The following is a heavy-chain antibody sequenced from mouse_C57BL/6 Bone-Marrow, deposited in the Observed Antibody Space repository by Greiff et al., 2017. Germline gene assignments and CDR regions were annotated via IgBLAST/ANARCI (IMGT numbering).Heavy chain of an antibody. Sequence: EVKVVESGGDLVKPGGSLKLSCEASGFPFSSYGMSWVRQTPDKRLEWVATISSGGSYTYYQDSVKGRFTISSAHAKNTLYLQMSSLKSEDTAMYYWARHVHYCYGRSDGGPCFAYGGQGTLVTVSA. CDR2: ISSGGSYT. V-gene: IGHV5-6*01. J-gene: IGHJ3*01. D-gene: IGHD1-1*01. CDR3: ARHVHYCYGRSDGGPCFAY. CDR1: GFPFSSYG.